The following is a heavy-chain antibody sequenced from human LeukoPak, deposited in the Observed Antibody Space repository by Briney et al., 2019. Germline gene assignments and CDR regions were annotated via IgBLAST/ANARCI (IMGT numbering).Heavy chain of an antibody. J-gene: IGHJ3*02. D-gene: IGHD1-26*01. V-gene: IGHV1-18*01. CDR1: GYTFTSYG. CDR2: ISAYNGNT. Sequence: ASVKVSCKASGYTFTSYGISWVRQAPGQGLEWMGRISAYNGNTNYAQKLQGRVTMTTDTSTSTAHMELRSLRSDDTAVYYCARHRRLVGATDVHALDIWGQGTMVTVSS. CDR3: ARHRRLVGATDVHALDI.